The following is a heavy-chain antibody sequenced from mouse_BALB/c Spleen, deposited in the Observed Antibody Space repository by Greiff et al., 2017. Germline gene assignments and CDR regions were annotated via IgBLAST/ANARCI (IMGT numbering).Heavy chain of an antibody. CDR1: GFTFSSYA. D-gene: IGHD2-1*01. CDR3: ARGGPYGNYDY. CDR2: ISSGGST. J-gene: IGHJ2*01. V-gene: IGHV5-6-5*01. Sequence: EVKVVESGGGLVKPGGSLKLSCAASGFTFSSYAMSWVRQTPEKRLEWVASISSGGSTYYPDSVKGRFTISRDNARNILYLQMSSLRSEDTAMYYCARGGPYGNYDYWGQGTTLTVSS.